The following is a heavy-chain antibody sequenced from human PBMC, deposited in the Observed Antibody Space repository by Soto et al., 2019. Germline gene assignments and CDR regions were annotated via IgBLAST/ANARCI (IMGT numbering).Heavy chain of an antibody. J-gene: IGHJ3*02. V-gene: IGHV3-33*05. CDR3: ANIGRSDRAFDI. D-gene: IGHD5-12*01. CDR1: GFRFSSYG. CDR2: ISGDGSNT. Sequence: GGSLRLSCRTSGFRFSSYGMHWVRQAPGKGPEWVAFISGDGSNTEYVDSVRGRFTVSRDNAKNSLYLQMNSLRAEDTAVYYCANIGRSDRAFDIWGQGTMVTVSS.